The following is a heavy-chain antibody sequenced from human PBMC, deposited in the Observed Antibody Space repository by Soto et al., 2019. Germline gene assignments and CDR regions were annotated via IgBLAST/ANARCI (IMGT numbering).Heavy chain of an antibody. CDR1: GFTFSTYT. CDR2: IVYDGGKI. CDR3: ASRSVPGYSYGEGFDY. Sequence: QVQLVESGGAVVQPGRSLRLSCAASGFTFSTYTMHWVRQAPGKGLEWVALIVYDGGKIHYADSVKGRFTISRDNSKNNLSLQMNSLTAEDTGIYYCASRSVPGYSYGEGFDYWGQGTLVTVSS. J-gene: IGHJ4*02. D-gene: IGHD5-18*01. V-gene: IGHV3-30-3*01.